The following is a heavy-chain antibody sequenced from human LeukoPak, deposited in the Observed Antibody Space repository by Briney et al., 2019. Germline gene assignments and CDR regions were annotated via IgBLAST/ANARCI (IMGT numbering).Heavy chain of an antibody. V-gene: IGHV3-74*01. D-gene: IGHD3-16*01. CDR2: INSDGSST. CDR3: ARDRLGGSDY. J-gene: IGHJ4*02. CDR1: GFTFSSYW. Sequence: GGSLRLSCAASGFTFSSYWMHWVRQAPGKGLVWVSRINSDGSSTSYADSVKGRFTISRDNAKNMVYLEMNSLRAEDAAVYYCARDRLGGSDYWGQGTLVTVSS.